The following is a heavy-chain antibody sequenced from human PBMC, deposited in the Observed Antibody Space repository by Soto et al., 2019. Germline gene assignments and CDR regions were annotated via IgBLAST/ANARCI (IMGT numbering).Heavy chain of an antibody. J-gene: IGHJ6*03. CDR2: IYSGGST. D-gene: IGHD2-2*01. CDR1: GFTVSSNY. Sequence: GGSLRLSCAASGFTVSSNYMSWVRQAPGKGLEWVSVIYSGGSTYYADSVKGRFTISRDNSKNTLYLQMNSLRAEDTAVYYCAREYCSSTSCPGYYYYYYMDVWGKGTTVTVSS. CDR3: AREYCSSTSCPGYYYYYYMDV. V-gene: IGHV3-66*01.